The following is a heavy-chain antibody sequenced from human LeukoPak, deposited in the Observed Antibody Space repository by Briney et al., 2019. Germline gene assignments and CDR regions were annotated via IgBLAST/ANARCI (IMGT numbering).Heavy chain of an antibody. CDR3: ARDIDSSGYWAFDI. J-gene: IGHJ3*02. CDR1: GFTFSAYS. D-gene: IGHD3-22*01. CDR2: ISTSSATI. Sequence: GGSLRLSCAASGFTFSAYSMSWVRQTPGKGLEWLSYISTSSATIYYADSVKGRFTISRDNAKNSLYLQMNSLRAEDTAVYYCARDIDSSGYWAFDIWGQGTMVTVSS. V-gene: IGHV3-48*04.